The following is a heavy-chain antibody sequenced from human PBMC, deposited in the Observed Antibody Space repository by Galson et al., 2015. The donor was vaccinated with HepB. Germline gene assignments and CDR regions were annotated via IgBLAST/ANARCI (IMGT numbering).Heavy chain of an antibody. V-gene: IGHV7-4-1*02. CDR2: INTNTGNP. Sequence: SVKVSCKASGYIFTRYAINWMRQAPGQGLEWMGWINTNTGNPTYAQGFTGRFVFSLDTSVSSAYLQISSLRAEDTAIYYCARDGSGSHRYGMDVWGQGTTVTVSS. D-gene: IGHD1-26*01. CDR3: ARDGSGSHRYGMDV. J-gene: IGHJ6*02. CDR1: GYIFTRYA.